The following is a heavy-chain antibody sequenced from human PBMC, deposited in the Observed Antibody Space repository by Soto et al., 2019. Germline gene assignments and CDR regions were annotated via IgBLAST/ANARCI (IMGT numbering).Heavy chain of an antibody. CDR2: IIPILGTA. Sequence: QVQLVQSGAEVKKPGSSVKVSCNASGGTFSSYAISWVRQAPGQVLEWMGGIIPILGTANYAQKFQGRVTITADKSTSTAYMELSSLKSEDTAVYYCARANTDGRYYYGMDVWGQGNTVTVSS. J-gene: IGHJ6*02. CDR1: GGTFSSYA. CDR3: ARANTDGRYYYGMDV. D-gene: IGHD4-17*01. V-gene: IGHV1-69*06.